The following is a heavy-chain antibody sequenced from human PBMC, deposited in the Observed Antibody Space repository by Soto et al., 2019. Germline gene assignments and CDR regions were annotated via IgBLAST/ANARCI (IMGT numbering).Heavy chain of an antibody. CDR2: INPNSGGT. Sequence: ASVKVSCKASGYTFTGYYMHWVRQAPGQGLEWMGWINPNSGGTNYAQKFQGWVTMTRDTSISTAYMELSRLRSDDTAVYYCARGYYGSGSYYNVERGSSEYYYYYYMDVWGKGTTVTVSS. V-gene: IGHV1-2*04. J-gene: IGHJ6*03. D-gene: IGHD3-10*01. CDR1: GYTFTGYY. CDR3: ARGYYGSGSYYNVERGSSEYYYYYYMDV.